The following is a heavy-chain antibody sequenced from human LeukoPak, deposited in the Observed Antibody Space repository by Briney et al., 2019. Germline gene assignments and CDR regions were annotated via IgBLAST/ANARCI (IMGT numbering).Heavy chain of an antibody. J-gene: IGHJ3*02. D-gene: IGHD2-2*01. Sequence: GGSLRLSSAASGFTCSSYGMHWVPPAPGNGWVWGAFIRYDGSNKYYAESVKGRFTISRDNSKNTLYLQMNSLRAEDTTVYYCAKGSVVPAAMGVPAFDIWGQGTMVTVSS. CDR1: GFTCSSYG. V-gene: IGHV3-30*02. CDR2: IRYDGSNK. CDR3: AKGSVVPAAMGVPAFDI.